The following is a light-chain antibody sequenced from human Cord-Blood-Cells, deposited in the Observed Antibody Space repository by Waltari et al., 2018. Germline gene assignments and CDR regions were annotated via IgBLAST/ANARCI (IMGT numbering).Light chain of an antibody. V-gene: IGKV1-17*01. CDR3: LRHNSYPLT. Sequence: ETEMTQSPSPLSAAVGGRVTITCRASQGIRNDLGWYQQKPGKAPKRLIYAASSFQSGVPSRFSGSGSGTEFTLTISSLQPEDFATYYCLRHNSYPLTFGGGTKVEIK. CDR1: QGIRND. CDR2: AAS. J-gene: IGKJ4*01.